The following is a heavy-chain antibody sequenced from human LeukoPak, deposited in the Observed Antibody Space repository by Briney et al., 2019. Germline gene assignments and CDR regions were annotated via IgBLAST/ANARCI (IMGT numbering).Heavy chain of an antibody. V-gene: IGHV4-30-4*02. CDR1: GGSISSGDYY. D-gene: IGHD6-13*01. CDR2: IYYSGRT. Sequence: PSETLSLTCTVSGGSISSGDYYWSWIRQPPGKGLEWIGYIYYSGRTYYNPSLKNRVTISVDTSKNQFSLKLRSVTAADTAVYYCARDIQGSSWSFDPWGQGTLVTVSS. J-gene: IGHJ5*02. CDR3: ARDIQGSSWSFDP.